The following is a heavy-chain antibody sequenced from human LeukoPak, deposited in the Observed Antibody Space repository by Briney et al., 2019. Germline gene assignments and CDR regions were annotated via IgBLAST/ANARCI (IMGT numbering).Heavy chain of an antibody. Sequence: ASVKVSCKASGYTFTGHYIHWVRQAPGQGLEWMGWMNPNSGNTGYAQKFQGRVTMTRNTSISTAYMELSSLRSEDTAVYYCARFPSGSYYKIDYWGQGTLVTVSS. CDR1: GYTFTGHY. D-gene: IGHD1-26*01. V-gene: IGHV1-8*02. CDR2: MNPNSGNT. J-gene: IGHJ4*02. CDR3: ARFPSGSYYKIDY.